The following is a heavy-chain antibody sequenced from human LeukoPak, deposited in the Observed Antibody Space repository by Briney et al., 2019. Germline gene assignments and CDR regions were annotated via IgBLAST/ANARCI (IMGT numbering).Heavy chain of an antibody. CDR3: ARSRYCSSTSCCDRSEYFQH. J-gene: IGHJ1*01. CDR1: GGSFSGYY. CDR2: INHSGST. Sequence: SETLSLTCAVYGGSFSGYYWSWIRQPPGKGLEWIGEINHSGSTNYNPSLKSRVTISVDTSKNQFSLKLSSVTAADTAVYYCARSRYCSSTSCCDRSEYFQHWGQGTLVTVSS. D-gene: IGHD2-2*01. V-gene: IGHV4-34*01.